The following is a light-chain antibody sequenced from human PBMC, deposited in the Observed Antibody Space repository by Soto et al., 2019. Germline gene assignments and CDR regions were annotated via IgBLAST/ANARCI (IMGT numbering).Light chain of an antibody. CDR3: QQYNNWPRT. Sequence: EIVLTQSPGTLSLSPGERATLSCRASQSVPSDYLAWYQQRPGQAPRLLIYGASSRATGIPARFSGSGSGTEFTLTISSLESEDFAVYYCQQYNNWPRTFGQGTKVDI. CDR2: GAS. CDR1: QSVPSDY. V-gene: IGKV3-20*01. J-gene: IGKJ1*01.